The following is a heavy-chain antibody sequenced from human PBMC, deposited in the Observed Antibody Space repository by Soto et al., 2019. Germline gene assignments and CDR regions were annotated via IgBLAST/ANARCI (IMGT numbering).Heavy chain of an antibody. D-gene: IGHD3-3*01. CDR2: IKGDGAER. J-gene: IGHJ4*02. Sequence: LRLSCVASGFTFRGYWMSWVRQAPGKGLEWVASIKGDGAERVYVDSVKGRFSISRDNAKNALELQINSLRVEDTATYYCARERCYDWHFDNWGQGTLVTVSA. CDR1: GFTFRGYW. CDR3: ARERCYDWHFDN. V-gene: IGHV3-7*03.